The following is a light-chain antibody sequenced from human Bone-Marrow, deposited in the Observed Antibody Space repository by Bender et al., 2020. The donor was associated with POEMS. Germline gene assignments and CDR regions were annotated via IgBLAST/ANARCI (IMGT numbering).Light chain of an antibody. V-gene: IGLV1-44*01. CDR3: SSWDDSLNGWV. CDR2: SNN. J-gene: IGLJ3*02. Sequence: QSVLTQPPSASGTPGQSVTISCSGTSSNFGNNAANWYQHVPGTAPKLLIYSNNQRPSGVPDPFSASTSGTSASLAISGLHSDDEADYYCSSWDDSLNGWVFGGGNTLAAL. CDR1: SSNFGNNA.